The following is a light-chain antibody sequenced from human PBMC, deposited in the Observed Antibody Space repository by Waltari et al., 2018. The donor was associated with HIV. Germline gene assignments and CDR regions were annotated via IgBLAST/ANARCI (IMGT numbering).Light chain of an antibody. CDR2: EVP. J-gene: IGLJ1*01. V-gene: IGLV2-23*02. CDR1: SSNVGSDDL. Sequence: QSALTQPASVSWSPGQSIPISCTGTSSNVGSDDLVPWYQQPPGDTPKLIYDEVPRRPSGGSNRFSGSKSGNTDSVTISGLQAEDEADYYCCACPRSGIRYVFGTGTKVTVL. CDR3: CACPRSGIRYV.